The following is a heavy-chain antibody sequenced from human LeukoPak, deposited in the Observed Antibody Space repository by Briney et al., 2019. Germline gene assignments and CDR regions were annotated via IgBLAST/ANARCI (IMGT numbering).Heavy chain of an antibody. D-gene: IGHD2-2*01. Sequence: SETLSLTCTVSGGSISSYYWSWIRQPPGKGLEWIGYIYYSGSTNYNPSLKSRVTISVDTSKNQFSLKLSSVTAADTAVYYCARAQRSTEVDYWGQGTLVTVSS. J-gene: IGHJ4*02. CDR2: IYYSGST. V-gene: IGHV4-59*01. CDR3: ARAQRSTEVDY. CDR1: GGSISSYY.